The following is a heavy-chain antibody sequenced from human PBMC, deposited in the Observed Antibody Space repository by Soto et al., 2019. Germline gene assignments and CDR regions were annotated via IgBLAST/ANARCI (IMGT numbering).Heavy chain of an antibody. CDR3: ARESGGATATLDYYYFYMDV. Sequence: QVQLVQSGAEVKKPGAPVTVSCKASGYRFSDYYLHWVRQAPGQGPEWMGWMNPNSGDTKYAQKFKGRVTMTRDTSVRTAFMELNWLKSDDTAVYYCARESGGATATLDYYYFYMDVWGIGTTVTVSS. V-gene: IGHV1-2*02. D-gene: IGHD5-12*01. CDR1: GYRFSDYY. J-gene: IGHJ6*03. CDR2: MNPNSGDT.